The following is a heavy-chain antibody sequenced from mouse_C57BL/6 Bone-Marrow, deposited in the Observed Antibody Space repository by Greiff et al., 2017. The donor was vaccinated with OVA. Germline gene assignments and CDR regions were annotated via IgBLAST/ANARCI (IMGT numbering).Heavy chain of an antibody. CDR3: ARVRCDY. CDR2: IDPSDSYN. Sequence: VQLQQPGAELVKPGASVKLSCKASGYTFTSYWMQWVKQRPGQGLEWIGEIDPSDSYNNYNQKFKGKATLTVDTSSRTSYMQLRSLTSEDSAVYYCARVRCDYWGQGTTLTVSS. V-gene: IGHV1-50*01. J-gene: IGHJ2*01. CDR1: GYTFTSYW.